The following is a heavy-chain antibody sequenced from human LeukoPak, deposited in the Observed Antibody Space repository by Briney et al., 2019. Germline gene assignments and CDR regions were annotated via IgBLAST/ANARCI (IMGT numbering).Heavy chain of an antibody. J-gene: IGHJ6*02. D-gene: IGHD3-22*01. CDR1: GYTFTSYY. CDR3: ANGYYDSSGYLPYYYYGMDV. Sequence: ASVKVSCKASGYTFTSYYMHWVRQAPGQGLEWMGIINPSGGSTSYAQKFQGRVTITADESTSTAYMELSSLRSEDTAVYYCANGYYDSSGYLPYYYYGMDVWGQGTTVTVSS. CDR2: INPSGGST. V-gene: IGHV1-46*01.